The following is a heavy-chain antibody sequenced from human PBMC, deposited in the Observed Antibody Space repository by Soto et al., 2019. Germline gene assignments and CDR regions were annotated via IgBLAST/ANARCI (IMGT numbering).Heavy chain of an antibody. D-gene: IGHD1-26*01. CDR3: AKDRYSGTYPTDFDY. CDR2: ISYDGGNE. V-gene: IGHV3-30*18. CDR1: GFTFSSYG. Sequence: GGSLRLSCAGSGFTFSSYGIHWVRQAPGKGLEWVALISYDGGNEKYTESVKDRFTISRDDSHNVAYLQMSSLRTEDTAMYYCAKDRYSGTYPTDFDYWGQGSLVTV. J-gene: IGHJ4*02.